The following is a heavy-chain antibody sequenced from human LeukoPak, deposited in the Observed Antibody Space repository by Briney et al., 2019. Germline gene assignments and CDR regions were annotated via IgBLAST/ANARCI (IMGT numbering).Heavy chain of an antibody. J-gene: IGHJ5*02. D-gene: IGHD1-26*01. CDR1: GFNFNDSA. CDR3: TRHTTGSPEFDP. V-gene: IGHV3-73*01. CDR2: IRSKANNYAT. Sequence: PGGSLRLSCVTSGFNFNDSALHWVRQAPGKGLEWVGRIRSKANNYATTYTASVRGRFIFSRDDSKSTAWLQMNSLRIEDSALYYCTRHTTGSPEFDPWGQGTLVTVAS.